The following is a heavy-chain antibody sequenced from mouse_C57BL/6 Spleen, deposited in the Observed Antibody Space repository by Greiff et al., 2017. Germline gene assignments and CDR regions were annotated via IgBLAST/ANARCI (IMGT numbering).Heavy chain of an antibody. Sequence: QVQLQQPGAELVKPGASVTLSCKASGYTFTNYWMQWVKQRPGQGLEWIGEIDPSDGYTNYNQKFKGKATLTVDTSSSTAYMQLSSLTSEDSAVYYCERRTDVATNCFDYWGQGTTLTVAS. V-gene: IGHV1-50*01. CDR1: GYTFTNYW. CDR2: IDPSDGYT. CDR3: ERRTDVATNCFDY. D-gene: IGHD1-1*01. J-gene: IGHJ2*01.